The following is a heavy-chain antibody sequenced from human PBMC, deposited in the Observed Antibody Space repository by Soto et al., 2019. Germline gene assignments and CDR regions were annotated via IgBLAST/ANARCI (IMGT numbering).Heavy chain of an antibody. CDR3: ARAYCSGGSCYGVFDY. CDR1: TFIFSTYW. Sequence: GGSLRLSCAAPTFIFSTYWMTWVRQAPGKGLEWVANIKQDGSEKYYVDSVKGRFTISRDNAKNSLYLQMNSLRAEDTAVYYCARAYCSGGSCYGVFDYWGQGXLVTVSS. CDR2: IKQDGSEK. V-gene: IGHV3-7*01. J-gene: IGHJ4*02. D-gene: IGHD2-15*01.